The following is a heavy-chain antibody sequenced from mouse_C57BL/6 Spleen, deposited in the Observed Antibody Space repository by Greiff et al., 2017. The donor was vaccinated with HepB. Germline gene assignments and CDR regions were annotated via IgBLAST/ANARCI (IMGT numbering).Heavy chain of an antibody. CDR1: GYAFSSSW. J-gene: IGHJ2*01. V-gene: IGHV1-82*01. Sequence: VQLQESGPELVKPGASVKISCKASGYAFSSSWMNWVKQRPGKGLEWIGRIYPGDGDTNYNGKFKGKATLTADKSSSTAYMQLSSLTSEDSAVYFCARSGPYYYGSSGDWGQGTTLTVSS. CDR3: ARSGPYYYGSSGD. CDR2: IYPGDGDT. D-gene: IGHD1-1*01.